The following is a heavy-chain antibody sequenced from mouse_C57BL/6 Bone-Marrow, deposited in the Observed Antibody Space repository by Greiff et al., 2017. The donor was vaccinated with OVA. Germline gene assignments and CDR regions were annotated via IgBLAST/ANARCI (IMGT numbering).Heavy chain of an antibody. D-gene: IGHD1-1*01. CDR1: GFNIKDDY. V-gene: IGHV14-4*01. J-gene: IGHJ2*01. Sequence: EVQLKQSGAELVRPGASVKLSCTASGFNIKDDYMHWVKQRPEQGLEWIGWIDPENGDTEYASKFQGKATITADTSSNTAYLQLSSLTSEDTAVYYCTYYYGSGYWYFDYWGQGTTLTVSS. CDR3: TYYYGSGYWYFDY. CDR2: IDPENGDT.